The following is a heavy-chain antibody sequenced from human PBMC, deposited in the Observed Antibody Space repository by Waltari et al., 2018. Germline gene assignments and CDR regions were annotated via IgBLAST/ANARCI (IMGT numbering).Heavy chain of an antibody. J-gene: IGHJ6*02. CDR3: ARIVATTHYYGMDV. D-gene: IGHD5-12*01. CDR2: IYYSGST. Sequence: QVQLQESGPGLVKPSETLSLTCTVSGGSISSHYWSWIRQPPGKGLEWIGYIYYSGSTNYTPSLKSRVTISVDTSKNQFSLKLSSVTAADTAVYYCARIVATTHYYGMDVWGQGTTVTVSS. CDR1: GGSISSHY. V-gene: IGHV4-59*11.